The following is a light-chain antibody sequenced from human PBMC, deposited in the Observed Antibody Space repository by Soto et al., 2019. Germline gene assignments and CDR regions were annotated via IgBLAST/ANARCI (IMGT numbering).Light chain of an antibody. CDR3: SLYTSENAYV. V-gene: IGLV2-14*01. Sequence: QSALTQPASVSGSPGQSITISCTGTSSDIGHYDYVSWYQQHPGKAPKLMIYEVSKRPSGVPDRFSGSKSGNTASLTISGLQAADEADYYCSLYTSENAYVFGTGTKLTVL. J-gene: IGLJ1*01. CDR1: SSDIGHYDY. CDR2: EVS.